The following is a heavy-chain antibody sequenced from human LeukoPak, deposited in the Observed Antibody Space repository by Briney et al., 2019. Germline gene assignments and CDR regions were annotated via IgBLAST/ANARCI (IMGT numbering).Heavy chain of an antibody. D-gene: IGHD1-26*01. CDR1: GGSISGYY. V-gene: IGHV4-4*07. J-gene: IGHJ6*03. CDR3: ARQYTGSHFYMDV. Sequence: PSETLSLTCTVSGGSISGYYWSWIRQPAGKGLEWIGRIYTSGTTHDNPSLKSRVTISVDTSENQFSLNLSSVTAADTAVYYCARQYTGSHFYMDVWGKGTTVTVSS. CDR2: IYTSGTT.